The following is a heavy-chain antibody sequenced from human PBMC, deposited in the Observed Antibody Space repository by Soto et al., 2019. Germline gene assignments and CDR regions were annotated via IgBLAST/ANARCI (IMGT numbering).Heavy chain of an antibody. CDR1: GYRFASYW. D-gene: IGHD2-21*01. J-gene: IGHJ5*02. V-gene: IGHV5-10-1*01. CDR3: TXHAVITYGCVILSHWFDP. CDR2: IDPLYSQT. Sequence: GESLKISCEGSGYRFASYWITWVRQVPVKGLEFMGSIDPLYSQTNYSASFEGHVTFSSYNSINTSFLQLISLRASDTATYFFTXHAVITYGCVILSHWFDPWGQGNPVTAPQ.